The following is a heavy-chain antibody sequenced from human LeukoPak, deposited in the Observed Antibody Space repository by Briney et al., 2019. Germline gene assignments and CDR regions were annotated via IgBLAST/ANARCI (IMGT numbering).Heavy chain of an antibody. J-gene: IGHJ6*02. CDR3: ARDVVYGMDV. D-gene: IGHD2-21*01. CDR1: GGSFSGYY. V-gene: IGHV4-34*01. Sequence: SETLSLTCAVYGGSFSGYYWSWIRQPPGKGLEWIGEINHSGSTNYNPSLKSRVTISVDTSKNQFSLKLSSVTAADTAVYYCARDVVYGMDVWGQGTTVTVSS. CDR2: INHSGST.